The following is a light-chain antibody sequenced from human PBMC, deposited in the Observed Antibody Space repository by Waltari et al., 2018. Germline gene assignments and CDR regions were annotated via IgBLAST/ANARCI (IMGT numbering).Light chain of an antibody. Sequence: RRPRYSLKLNSYGSHKQASGVPDRVSGSSSGAERSLTVSSVQSEDEADYYCQTCGGSTWLFGGGTTLTVL. J-gene: IGLJ2*01. CDR2: LNSYGSH. V-gene: IGLV4-69*01. CDR3: QTCGGSTWL.